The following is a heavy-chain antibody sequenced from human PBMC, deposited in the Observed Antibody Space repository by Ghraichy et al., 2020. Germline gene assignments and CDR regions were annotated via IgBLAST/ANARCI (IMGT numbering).Heavy chain of an antibody. CDR3: AKCDYGDYPHYFDY. D-gene: IGHD4-17*01. CDR1: GFTFSSYA. Sequence: GGSLRLSCAASGFTFSSYAMSWVRQAPGQGLDWVSAISGSGDITYYADSVKGRLTVSRDNSKNTLYLQMNSLRAEDTAVYYCAKCDYGDYPHYFDYWGPGTLVTVSS. CDR2: ISGSGDIT. J-gene: IGHJ4*02. V-gene: IGHV3-23*01.